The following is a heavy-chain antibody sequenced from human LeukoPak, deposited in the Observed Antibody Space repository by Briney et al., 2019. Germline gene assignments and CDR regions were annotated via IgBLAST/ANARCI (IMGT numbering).Heavy chain of an antibody. V-gene: IGHV4-59*01. CDR1: GGSISSYY. CDR3: ARGPSAGSY. J-gene: IGHJ4*02. CDR2: IYYSGST. D-gene: IGHD1-26*01. Sequence: SETLSLTGTVSGGSISSYYWSWIRQPPGKGLEWIGYIYYSGSTNYNPSLKSRVTISVDTSKNQFSLKLSSVTAADTAVYYCARGPSAGSYWGQGTLVTVSS.